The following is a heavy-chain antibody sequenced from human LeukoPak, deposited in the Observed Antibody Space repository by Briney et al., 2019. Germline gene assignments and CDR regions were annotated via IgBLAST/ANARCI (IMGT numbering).Heavy chain of an antibody. Sequence: GSVTVSCKASGYTFTGYYMHWVRQAPGQGLEWMGWINPNSGGTNYAQKFQGRVTMTRDTSISTAYMELSRLRSDDTAVYYCARDVDTAMVWFDPWGQGTLVTVSS. CDR2: INPNSGGT. V-gene: IGHV1-2*02. CDR1: GYTFTGYY. J-gene: IGHJ5*02. CDR3: ARDVDTAMVWFDP. D-gene: IGHD5-18*01.